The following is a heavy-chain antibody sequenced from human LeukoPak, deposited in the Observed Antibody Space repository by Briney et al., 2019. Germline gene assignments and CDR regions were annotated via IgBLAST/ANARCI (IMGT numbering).Heavy chain of an antibody. CDR2: IYYSGST. Sequence: PSETLSLTCTVSGGSISSSSYYWGWIRQPPGKGLEWIGSIYYSGSTYYNPSLKSRVTISVDTSKNQFSLKLSSVTAADTAVYYCARHKVSENSSGYYPTLLDYWGQGTLVTVSS. CDR1: GGSISSSSYY. CDR3: ARHKVSENSSGYYPTLLDY. V-gene: IGHV4-39*01. J-gene: IGHJ4*02. D-gene: IGHD3-22*01.